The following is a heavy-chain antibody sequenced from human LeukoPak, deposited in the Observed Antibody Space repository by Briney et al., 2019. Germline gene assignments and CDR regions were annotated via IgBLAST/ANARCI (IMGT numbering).Heavy chain of an antibody. CDR1: GFSISSYE. V-gene: IGHV3-48*03. D-gene: IGHD1-7*01. Sequence: GGSLRLSCGASGFSISSYEMNWVRQAPGKGLEWVSHISSSGSTIWHADSVKGRFTISRDNAKNSLYLQMNSLRAEDTAVYYCARVELAPYYYYMDVWGKGTTVTVSS. CDR3: ARVELAPYYYYMDV. J-gene: IGHJ6*03. CDR2: ISSSGSTI.